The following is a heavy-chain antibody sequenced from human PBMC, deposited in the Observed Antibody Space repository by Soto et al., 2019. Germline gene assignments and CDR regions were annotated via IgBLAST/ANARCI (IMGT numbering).Heavy chain of an antibody. CDR1: VGNICRSP. V-gene: IGHV4-30-2*01. Sequence: PSPTVSRSCAVPVGNICRSPWSWSRQPPGKGLEWIGYIYHSGSTYYNPSLKSRVTISIDRSKNQFSLKLSSVTAADTAVYYCARVPDYWGQGILVTVSS. CDR3: ARVPDY. J-gene: IGHJ4*02. D-gene: IGHD2-2*01. CDR2: IYHSGST.